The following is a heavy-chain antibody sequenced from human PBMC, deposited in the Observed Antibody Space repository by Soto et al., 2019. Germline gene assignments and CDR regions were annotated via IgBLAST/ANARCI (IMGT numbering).Heavy chain of an antibody. CDR1: GDSVSSNTAT. V-gene: IGHV6-1*01. CDR2: TYSRSKWYI. J-gene: IGHJ3*02. D-gene: IGHD3-16*01. CDR3: ARMLGKAFDI. Sequence: SQTLSLTCANSGDSVSSNTATWNWIRQSPSRGLEWLGRTYSRSKWYIDYAVSVKSRITINPDTSKNQFSLQLNSVTPEDTAVYYCARMLGKAFDIWGQGTMVTVSS.